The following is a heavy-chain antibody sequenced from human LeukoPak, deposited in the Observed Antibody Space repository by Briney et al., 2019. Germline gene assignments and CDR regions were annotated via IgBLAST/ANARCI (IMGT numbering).Heavy chain of an antibody. J-gene: IGHJ4*02. CDR3: ARDLSADDSSGLAV. CDR1: GFTFSSYG. Sequence: GGSLRLSCAASGFTFSSYGMHWVRQAPGKGLEWVAVIWYDGSNKYYADSVKGRFTISRDNSKNTLYLQMNSLRAEDTAVYCCARDLSADDSSGLAVWGQGTLVTVSS. CDR2: IWYDGSNK. D-gene: IGHD3-22*01. V-gene: IGHV3-33*01.